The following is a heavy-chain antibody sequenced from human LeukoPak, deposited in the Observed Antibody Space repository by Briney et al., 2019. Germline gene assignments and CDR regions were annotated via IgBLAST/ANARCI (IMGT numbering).Heavy chain of an antibody. J-gene: IGHJ4*02. CDR1: GYSISSGYY. D-gene: IGHD4-17*01. V-gene: IGHV4-38-2*02. CDR2: IYYSGST. CDR3: ARRIGGDYVYFDY. Sequence: SETLSLTCTVSGYSISSGYYWGWIRQPPGKGLEWIGSIYYSGSTYYNPSLKSRVTISVDTSKNQFSLKLSSVTAADTAVYYCARRIGGDYVYFDYWGQGTLVTVSS.